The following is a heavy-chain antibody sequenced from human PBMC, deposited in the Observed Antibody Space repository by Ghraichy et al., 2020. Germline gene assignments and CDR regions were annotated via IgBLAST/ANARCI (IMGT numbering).Heavy chain of an antibody. D-gene: IGHD3-22*01. J-gene: IGHJ4*02. CDR3: TREVAVARRGGYYYDSSAFFDY. CDR2: IRSKAYGGTT. CDR1: GFTFGDYA. Sequence: GGSLRLSCTASGFTFGDYAMSWVRQAPGKGLEWVGFIRSKAYGGTTEYAASVKGRFTISRDDSKSIAYLQMNSLKTEDTAVYYCTREVAVARRGGYYYDSSAFFDYWGQGTLVTVSS. V-gene: IGHV3-49*04.